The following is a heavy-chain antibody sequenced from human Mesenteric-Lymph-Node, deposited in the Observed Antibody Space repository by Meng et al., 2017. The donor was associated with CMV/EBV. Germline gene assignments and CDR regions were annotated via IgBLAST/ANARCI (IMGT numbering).Heavy chain of an antibody. Sequence: GESLKISCAASGFTFSTYGMHWVRQAPGKGLEWVTFIRYDGDREYYADSVKGRFTISRDNSKNTLYLQMNSLRADDTAVYYCAKDQGNVVVPAAKGYYYYGMDVWGQGTTVTVSS. J-gene: IGHJ6*02. CDR3: AKDQGNVVVPAAKGYYYYGMDV. D-gene: IGHD2-2*01. CDR1: GFTFSTYG. CDR2: IRYDGDRE. V-gene: IGHV3-30*02.